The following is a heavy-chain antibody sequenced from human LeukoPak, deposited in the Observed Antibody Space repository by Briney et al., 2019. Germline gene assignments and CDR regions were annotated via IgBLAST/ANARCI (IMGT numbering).Heavy chain of an antibody. CDR3: ARESRNYFYYYGMDV. CDR1: GFTFSSYS. CDR2: ISSSSSYI. J-gene: IGHJ6*02. Sequence: PGGSLRLSCAASGFTFSSYSMNWVRQAPGKGLEWVSSISSSSSYIYYADSVKGRFTISRDNAKNSLYLQMNSLRAEDTAVYYCARESRNYFYYYGMDVWGQGTTVTVSS. V-gene: IGHV3-21*01.